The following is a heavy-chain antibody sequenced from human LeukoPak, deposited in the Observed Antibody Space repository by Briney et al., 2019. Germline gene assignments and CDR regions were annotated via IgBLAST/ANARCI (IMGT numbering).Heavy chain of an antibody. CDR3: ARGGYYDSSGYRYFDY. J-gene: IGHJ4*02. CDR1: GYSFTSSW. V-gene: IGHV5-51*01. D-gene: IGHD3-22*01. CDR2: IYPGDSDT. Sequence: GESLKISCKGSGYSFTSSWIGWVRQMPGKGLEWMGIIYPGDSDTRYSPSFQGQVTISADKSISTAYLQWSSLKASDTAMYYCARGGYYDSSGYRYFDYWGQGTLVTVSS.